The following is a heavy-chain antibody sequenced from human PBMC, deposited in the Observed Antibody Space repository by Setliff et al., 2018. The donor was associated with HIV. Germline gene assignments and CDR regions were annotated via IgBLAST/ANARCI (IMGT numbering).Heavy chain of an antibody. CDR3: AGLYGDKGGGY. D-gene: IGHD4-17*01. CDR2: IIPMLRAT. Sequence: SVKVSCKTSGDTFNTYSISWVRQAPGQGLEWMGGIIPMLRATKYAQGFQGRVTITADESTSTAYMELSSLRSEDTAFYYCAGLYGDKGGGYWGQGTLVTVSS. V-gene: IGHV1-69*13. J-gene: IGHJ4*02. CDR1: GDTFNTYS.